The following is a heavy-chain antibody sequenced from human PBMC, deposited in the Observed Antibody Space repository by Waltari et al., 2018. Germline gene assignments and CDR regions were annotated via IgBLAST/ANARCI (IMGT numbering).Heavy chain of an antibody. CDR1: GFSITSGYY. CDR3: AVSPDTATSRAAFHF. D-gene: IGHD5-18*01. V-gene: IGHV4-38-2*01. Sequence: QVQLQESGPGLVKPSETLSLTCAVSGFSITSGYYWHWIRQPAGKGLEWIGRIYRSGVTDYNPSLRGRATMFLDMSKNQFSLTVDSLIAADTAVYYCAVSPDTATSRAAFHFWGPGTTVSVSS. CDR2: IYRSGVT. J-gene: IGHJ6*02.